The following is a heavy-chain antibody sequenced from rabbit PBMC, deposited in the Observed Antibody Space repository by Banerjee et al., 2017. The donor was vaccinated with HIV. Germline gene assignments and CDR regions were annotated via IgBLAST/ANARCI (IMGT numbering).Heavy chain of an antibody. CDR2: IYAGSGST. J-gene: IGHJ4*01. Sequence: QEQLEESGGGLVKPEGSLTLTCKASGLDFSSSYWICWVRQAPGKGLEWIGCIYAGSGSTYYASWAKGRFTISKTSSTTVTLQMTSLTAADTATYFCVRETETYAGGAGYGYYFDLWGQGTLVTVS. V-gene: IGHV1S45*01. CDR1: GLDFSSSYW. CDR3: VRETETYAGGAGYGYYFDL. D-gene: IGHD6-1*01.